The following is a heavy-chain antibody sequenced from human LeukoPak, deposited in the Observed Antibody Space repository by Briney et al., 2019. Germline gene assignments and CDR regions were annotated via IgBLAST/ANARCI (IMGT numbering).Heavy chain of an antibody. CDR3: AKDPAMYGDYPIFDY. V-gene: IGHV3-30*18. Sequence: PGRSLRLSCAASGFTFSSYGMHWVRQAPGKGLEWVAVISYDGSNKYYADSVKGRFTISRDNSKNTLYLQMNSLRAEDTAVYYCAKDPAMYGDYPIFDYWGQGTLVTVSP. CDR1: GFTFSSYG. J-gene: IGHJ4*02. CDR2: ISYDGSNK. D-gene: IGHD4-17*01.